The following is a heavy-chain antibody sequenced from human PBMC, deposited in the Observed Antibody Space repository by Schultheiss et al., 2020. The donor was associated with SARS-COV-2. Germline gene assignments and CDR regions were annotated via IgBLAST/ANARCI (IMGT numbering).Heavy chain of an antibody. CDR3: AKDNYYYGMDV. V-gene: IGHV3-23*01. CDR1: GFTFSSYE. CDR2: ISGGGST. Sequence: GGSLRLSCAASGFTFSSYEMNWVRQAPGKGLEWVSAISGGGSTYYADSVKGRFTVSRDNSKNTLYLQMNSLRAEDTAVYYCAKDNYYYGMDVWGQGTTVTVSS. J-gene: IGHJ6*02.